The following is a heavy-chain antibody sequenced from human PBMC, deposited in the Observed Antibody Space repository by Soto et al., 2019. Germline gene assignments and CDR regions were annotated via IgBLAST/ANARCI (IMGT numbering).Heavy chain of an antibody. CDR2: INHSGST. CDR1: GGSFSGYY. J-gene: IGHJ6*02. Sequence: QVQLQQWGAGLLKPSETLSLTCAVYGGSFSGYYWSWIRQPPGKGLEWIGEINHSGSTNYNPSLKSRVTISVDTSKHQFSLKLSSVTAADTAVYYCARGYRRYCSSTSCPSHYYYGMDVWGQGTTVTVSS. D-gene: IGHD2-2*01. CDR3: ARGYRRYCSSTSCPSHYYYGMDV. V-gene: IGHV4-34*01.